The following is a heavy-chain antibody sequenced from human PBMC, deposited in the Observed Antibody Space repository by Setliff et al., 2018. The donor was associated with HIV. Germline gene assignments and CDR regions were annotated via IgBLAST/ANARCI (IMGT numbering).Heavy chain of an antibody. CDR2: VKQDGTET. J-gene: IGHJ4*02. V-gene: IGHV3-7*01. D-gene: IGHD1-26*01. CDR3: ARWGSGSYERVFDY. Sequence: GGSLRLSRAASGFRFRSYWMSWVRQAPGKGLESVANVKQDGTETLYVDSVKGRFTISRDNANNLVYLQMNSLRVEDTAVYFCARWGSGSYERVFDYWGQGMLVTVSS. CDR1: GFRFRSYW.